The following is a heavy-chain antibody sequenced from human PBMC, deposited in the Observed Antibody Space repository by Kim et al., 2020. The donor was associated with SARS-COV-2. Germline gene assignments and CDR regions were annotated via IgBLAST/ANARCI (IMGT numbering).Heavy chain of an antibody. Sequence: GGSLRLSCATSGFTFSRFAMNWFRQAPGKGLEWVAAIGGSGGTKYYAESVKDRFTISRDNYKNTVFLQMRSLRVEDTAVYYCAKVFCGDYVGTDAFD. CDR3: AKVFCGDYVGTDAFD. CDR1: GFTFSRFA. CDR2: IGGSGGTK. V-gene: IGHV3-23*01. J-gene: IGHJ3*02. D-gene: IGHD2-21*02.